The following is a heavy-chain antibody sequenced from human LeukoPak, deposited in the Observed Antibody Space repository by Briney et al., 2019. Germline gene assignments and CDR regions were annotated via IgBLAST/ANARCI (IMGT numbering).Heavy chain of an antibody. J-gene: IGHJ4*02. Sequence: GGSLRLSCAASGFTFSTYWMSWVRQAPGKGLEWVANINQDGSEKYYVDSVKGRFTISRDNAKKSLYLQMNSLRAEDMAVYYCARGEYQLPGDSWGQGTLVTVSS. CDR3: ARGEYQLPGDS. D-gene: IGHD2-2*01. CDR2: INQDGSEK. V-gene: IGHV3-7*03. CDR1: GFTFSTYW.